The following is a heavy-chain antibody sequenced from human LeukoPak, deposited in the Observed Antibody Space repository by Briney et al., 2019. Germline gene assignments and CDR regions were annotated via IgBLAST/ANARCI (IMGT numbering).Heavy chain of an antibody. D-gene: IGHD6-13*01. CDR2: INPNSGGT. V-gene: IGHV1-2*02. J-gene: IGHJ6*03. CDR1: GYTFTDYY. Sequence: GASVKVSCKASGYTFTDYYMHWVRQAPGQGLEWMGWINPNSGGTNYAQKFQGRVTMTRDTSISTAYMELSRLRSDDTAVYYCARVESSSWPYYYYYYMDVWGKGTTVTVSS. CDR3: ARVESSSWPYYYYYYMDV.